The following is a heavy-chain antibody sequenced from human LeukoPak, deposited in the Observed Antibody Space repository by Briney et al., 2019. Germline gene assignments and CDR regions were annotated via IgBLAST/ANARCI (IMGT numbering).Heavy chain of an antibody. CDR3: ARERASELLWFGELSGGKNFDY. D-gene: IGHD3-10*01. V-gene: IGHV4-59*12. Sequence: PSETLSLTCTVSGGSISSYYWSWIRQPPGKGLEWIGYIYYSGSTYYNPSLKSRVTISVDTSKNQFSLKLSSVTAADTAVYYCARERASELLWFGELSGGKNFDYWGQGTLVTVSS. J-gene: IGHJ4*02. CDR2: IYYSGST. CDR1: GGSISSYY.